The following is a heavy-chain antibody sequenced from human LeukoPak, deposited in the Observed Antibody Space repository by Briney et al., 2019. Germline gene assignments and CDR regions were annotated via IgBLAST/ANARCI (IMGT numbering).Heavy chain of an antibody. J-gene: IGHJ5*02. CDR3: ATDGAGFDT. V-gene: IGHV3-11*01. Sequence: KPGGSPRLSCAASGLTFSDYYMSWIRQAPGKGLEWLSYINIGGTNTHYADSVKGRFTISRDNAKKSLYLEMTNLRAEDTAVYYCATDGAGFDTWGQGALVTVSS. CDR1: GLTFSDYY. CDR2: INIGGTNT.